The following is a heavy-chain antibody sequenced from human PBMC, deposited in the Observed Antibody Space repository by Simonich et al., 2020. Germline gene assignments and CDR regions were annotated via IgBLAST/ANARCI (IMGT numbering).Heavy chain of an antibody. CDR1: GYTFTGYY. CDR2: INPNRGAT. V-gene: IGHV1-2*02. D-gene: IGHD6-6*01. CDR3: ARDRAARYYYYYYMDV. Sequence: QVQLVQSGAEVKKPGASVKVSCTASGYTFTGYYMHWVRQAPGQGLEWMGWINPNRGATNYAQKLQGRVTMTRDTSISTAYMELSRLRADDTAVYYCARDRAARYYYYYYMDVWGKGTTVTVSS. J-gene: IGHJ6*03.